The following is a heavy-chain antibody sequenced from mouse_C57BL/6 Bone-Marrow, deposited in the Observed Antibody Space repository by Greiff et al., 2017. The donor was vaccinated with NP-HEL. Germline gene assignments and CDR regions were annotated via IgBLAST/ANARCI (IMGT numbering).Heavy chain of an antibody. D-gene: IGHD2-5*01. V-gene: IGHV5-2*01. CDR3: ASEGAYSNNYFDY. Sequence: VKLVASGGGLVQPGESLTLSCESNEYEFPSHDMSCVRTTPVTRLEFVAAINSDGGSTYYPDTMERRFIISRDNTKKTLYLQMSSLRSEDTALYYCASEGAYSNNYFDYWGQGTTLTVSS. CDR2: INSDGGST. J-gene: IGHJ2*01. CDR1: EYEFPSHD.